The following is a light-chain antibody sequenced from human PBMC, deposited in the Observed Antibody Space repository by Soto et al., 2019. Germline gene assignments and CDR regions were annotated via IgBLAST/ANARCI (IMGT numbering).Light chain of an antibody. CDR1: QSISNS. CDR2: DAS. V-gene: IGKV3-11*01. J-gene: IGKJ1*01. CDR3: QQYNSYPWT. Sequence: DIVLTQSPATLSLSPGERATLSCRASQSISNSLAWYQQKPGQAPRLLIYDASHRATGIPARFSGSGSGTEFPLTISSLQPDVFATYYCQQYNSYPWTFGQGTKVDIK.